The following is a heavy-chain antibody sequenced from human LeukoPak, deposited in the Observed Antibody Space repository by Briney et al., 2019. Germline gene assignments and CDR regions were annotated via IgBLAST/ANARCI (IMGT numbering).Heavy chain of an antibody. J-gene: IGHJ2*01. V-gene: IGHV4-59*01. Sequence: SETLSLTCSVSGVSISSSYWSWIRQPPGKGLEWIGYISSRGTTKYNPSLKSRVTISVDTSKNQVSLNLSSVTAADTAVYYCARDPGSCSGGSCSFYWYFDLWGRGTLVTVSS. D-gene: IGHD2-15*01. CDR1: GVSISSSY. CDR3: ARDPGSCSGGSCSFYWYFDL. CDR2: ISSRGTT.